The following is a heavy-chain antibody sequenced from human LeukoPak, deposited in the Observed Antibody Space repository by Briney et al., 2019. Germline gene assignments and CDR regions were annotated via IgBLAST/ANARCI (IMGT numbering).Heavy chain of an antibody. CDR2: TDSDGSST. Sequence: GGSLRLSCAASGFTFSNYWMHWVRQAQGKGLVWVSRTDSDGSSTTYADSLKGRFSISRDNAKNTLYLQMNSLRAEDTAVYYCAREGGDGHQLVRGRPYYYYGMDVWGQGTTVTVSS. CDR1: GFTFSNYW. D-gene: IGHD6-13*01. J-gene: IGHJ6*02. V-gene: IGHV3-74*01. CDR3: AREGGDGHQLVRGRPYYYYGMDV.